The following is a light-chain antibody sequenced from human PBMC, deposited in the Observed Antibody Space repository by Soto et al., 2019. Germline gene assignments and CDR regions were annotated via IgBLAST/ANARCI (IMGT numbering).Light chain of an antibody. J-gene: IGLJ2*01. V-gene: IGLV1-40*01. Sequence: QSVLTQPPSVSGAPGQRVTISCTGSSSNIGAGFDVHWYQQLPGAAPKLLIFGDYNRPSGVPDRFSGSKSGTSASLAITGLQAEDEADYSCQSYDSSLSGYVAFGGGTKLTVL. CDR2: GDY. CDR3: QSYDSSLSGYVA. CDR1: SSNIGAGFD.